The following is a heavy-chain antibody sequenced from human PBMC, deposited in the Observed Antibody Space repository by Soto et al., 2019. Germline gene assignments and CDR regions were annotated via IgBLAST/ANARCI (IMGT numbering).Heavy chain of an antibody. CDR2: INHSGTT. CDR1: GGSFSGFY. Sequence: SETLSLTCAVYGGSFSGFYWSWIRQPPGKGLEWIGEINHSGTTNSNPSLKSRVTISVDTSKNQFSLKLSSVTAADTAVYYCARDHTPRYNWNYFSWFDPWGQGTLVTSPQ. J-gene: IGHJ5*02. CDR3: ARDHTPRYNWNYFSWFDP. V-gene: IGHV4-34*01. D-gene: IGHD1-7*01.